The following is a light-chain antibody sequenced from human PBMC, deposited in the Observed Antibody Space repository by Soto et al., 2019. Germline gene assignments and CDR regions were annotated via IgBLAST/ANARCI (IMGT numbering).Light chain of an antibody. CDR2: GAS. J-gene: IGKJ5*01. CDR3: QQYGSSHLVT. Sequence: EIVLTQSPGTLSLSPGERATLSCRASQSVSSSYLAWYQQKPGQAPRLLIYGASSRATGIPGRFSGSGSGTDFTLTISRLEPDDFAVYYFQQYGSSHLVTFGQGTRLEIK. V-gene: IGKV3-20*01. CDR1: QSVSSSY.